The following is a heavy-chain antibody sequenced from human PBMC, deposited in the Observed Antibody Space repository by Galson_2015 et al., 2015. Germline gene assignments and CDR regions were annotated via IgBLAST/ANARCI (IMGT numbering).Heavy chain of an antibody. V-gene: IGHV3-33*01. CDR1: GFTFSSYA. Sequence: SLRLSCAASGFTFSSYAMHWVRQAPGKGLEWVAAIWYDASNQKYADSVKGRFTISRDSSQNTAYLQMNSLRVEDTAIYYCARGASVGVVPAAKNWFDPWGQGTLVTVSS. J-gene: IGHJ5*02. CDR2: IWYDASNQ. CDR3: ARGASVGVVPAAKNWFDP. D-gene: IGHD2-2*01.